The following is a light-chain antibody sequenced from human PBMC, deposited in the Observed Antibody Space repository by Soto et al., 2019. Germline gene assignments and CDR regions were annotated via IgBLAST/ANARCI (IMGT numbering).Light chain of an antibody. J-gene: IGLJ2*01. CDR1: TIDVGGYNY. Sequence: QSALTQPPPPPGSPGKPVTTSGPGTTIDVGGYNYVSGYQQHQGKAPKFMIYEVSKRPSGVPDRFSGSKSGNTASLTVSGLQAEDEADYYCSSYAGNNNVVFGGGTKLTVL. CDR2: EVS. CDR3: SSYAGNNNVV. V-gene: IGLV2-8*01.